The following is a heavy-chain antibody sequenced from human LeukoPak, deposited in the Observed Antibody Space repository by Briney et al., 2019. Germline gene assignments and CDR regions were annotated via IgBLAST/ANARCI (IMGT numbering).Heavy chain of an antibody. V-gene: IGHV1-69*01. CDR2: IIPIFGTA. CDR1: GGTFSSYA. D-gene: IGHD1-14*01. Sequence: SVKVSCKASGGTFSSYAISWVRQAPGQGLEWMGGIIPIFGTANYAQKFQGRVTITADESTSTAYMELSSLRSENTAVYYCARTGHYYYYMDVWGKGTTVTVSS. CDR3: ARTGHYYYYMDV. J-gene: IGHJ6*03.